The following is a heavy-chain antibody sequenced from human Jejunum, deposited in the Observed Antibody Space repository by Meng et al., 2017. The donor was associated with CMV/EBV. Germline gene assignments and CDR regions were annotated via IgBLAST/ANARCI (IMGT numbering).Heavy chain of an antibody. V-gene: IGHV3-23*01. J-gene: IGHJ4*02. CDR3: AKDLSGPSYYDRGLDS. CDR1: AFIFNAYD. Sequence: SAFIFNAYDMNWVRQAPGKGLEWVALIDGSGGDTYYTESVKGRFTISRDNLKNTMFLQMNSLRAEDTAVYYCAKDLSGPSYYDRGLDSWGQGTLVTVSS. CDR2: IDGSGGDT. D-gene: IGHD3-22*01.